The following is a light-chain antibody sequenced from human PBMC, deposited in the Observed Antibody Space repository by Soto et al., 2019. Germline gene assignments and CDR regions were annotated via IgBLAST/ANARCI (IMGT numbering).Light chain of an antibody. CDR3: SSYTSSSTLV. CDR2: EVS. J-gene: IGLJ1*01. V-gene: IGLV2-14*01. Sequence: QSDLTQPASVSGSPGQSITISCTGTSRDVGGYNYVSWYQQYPGKVPKLLIYEVSNRPSGVSSRFSGSKSGDTASLTISGLQPEDEADYYCSSYTSSSTLVFGTGTKVTVL. CDR1: SRDVGGYNY.